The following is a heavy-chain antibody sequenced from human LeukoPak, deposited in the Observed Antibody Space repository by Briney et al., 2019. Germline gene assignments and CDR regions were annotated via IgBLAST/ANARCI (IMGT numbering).Heavy chain of an antibody. V-gene: IGHV1-69*01. D-gene: IGHD5-18*01. CDR1: GGTFSSHA. CDR3: ARGGYSYGLPLGY. CDR2: IIPIFGTA. J-gene: IGHJ4*02. Sequence: SVKVSCKASGGTFSSHAISWVRQAPGQGLEWMGGIIPIFGTANYAQKFQGRVTITADESTSTAYMELSSLRSEDTAVYYCARGGYSYGLPLGYWGQGTLVTVSS.